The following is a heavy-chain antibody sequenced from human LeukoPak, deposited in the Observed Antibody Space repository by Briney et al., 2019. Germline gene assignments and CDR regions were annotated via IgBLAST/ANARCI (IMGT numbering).Heavy chain of an antibody. D-gene: IGHD4-17*01. V-gene: IGHV4-59*01. CDR2: IYYSGST. CDR1: GGSISSYY. CDR3: ARVYGDYDNDAFDI. J-gene: IGHJ3*02. Sequence: SETLSLTCTVSGGSISSYYWSWIRQPPGKGLELIGYIYYSGSTNYNPSLKSRVTISVDTSKNQFSLKLSSVTAADTAVYYCARVYGDYDNDAFDIWGQGTMVTVSS.